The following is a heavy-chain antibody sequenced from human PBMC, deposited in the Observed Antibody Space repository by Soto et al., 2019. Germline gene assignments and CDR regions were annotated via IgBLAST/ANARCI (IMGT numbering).Heavy chain of an antibody. D-gene: IGHD5-12*01. Sequence: GGSLRLSCAVSGLTFTKYAMSWVRQAPGKGLEWVSAISGSGSATHYADSVKGRFTISRDNSKNTVSLQMNSLRVEDMAIYFCAKRSGFDSGLFDYWGQGTLVTVSS. CDR1: GLTFTKYA. CDR3: AKRSGFDSGLFDY. V-gene: IGHV3-23*01. CDR2: ISGSGSAT. J-gene: IGHJ4*02.